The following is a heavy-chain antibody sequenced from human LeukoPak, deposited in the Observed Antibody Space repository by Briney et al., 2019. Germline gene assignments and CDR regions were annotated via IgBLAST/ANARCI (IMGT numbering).Heavy chain of an antibody. J-gene: IGHJ6*02. CDR1: GFTVSSYY. CDR2: MYSGGCT. CDR3: ARSYSNHLFGMDV. Sequence: GGSLRLSCAASGFTVSSYYMTWVRQAPGKGLEWVSVMYSGGCTYYADSVKGRVAISRDNSQNTVFLQMNSVRVEDTAVYYCARSYSNHLFGMDVWGQGTAVTVSS. V-gene: IGHV3-66*01. D-gene: IGHD4-11*01.